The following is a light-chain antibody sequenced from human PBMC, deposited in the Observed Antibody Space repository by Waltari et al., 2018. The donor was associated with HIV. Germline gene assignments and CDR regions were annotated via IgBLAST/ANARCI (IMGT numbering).Light chain of an antibody. CDR2: RGN. Sequence: QAGLTQPPSVSKALGQTATLTCTGDKNNVVFQAAAWLKHHQGHPPKLLSYRGNNRPSGVPDRFSASTSGKTASLNITGLQADDEADYYCSSWDTRLNGWVFGGGTHLTVL. J-gene: IGLJ3*02. V-gene: IGLV10-54*01. CDR3: SSWDTRLNGWV. CDR1: KNNVVFQA.